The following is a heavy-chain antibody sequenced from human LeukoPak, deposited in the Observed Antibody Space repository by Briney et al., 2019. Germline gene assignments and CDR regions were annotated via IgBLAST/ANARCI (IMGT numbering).Heavy chain of an antibody. J-gene: IGHJ4*02. V-gene: IGHV3-33*01. CDR1: GLTFSNYG. CDR3: ATDRSLRWFVY. Sequence: GGSLRLSCAASGLTFSNYGMHWVRQAPGKGLEWVSIIYYDGSKKYYADSVKGRFTVSRDNSKKTLYLQINSLRAEDTAVYYCATDRSLRWFVYWGQGTLVTVSS. D-gene: IGHD5-24*01. CDR2: IYYDGSKK.